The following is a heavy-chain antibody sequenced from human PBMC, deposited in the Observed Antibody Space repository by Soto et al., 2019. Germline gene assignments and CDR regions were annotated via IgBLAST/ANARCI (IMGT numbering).Heavy chain of an antibody. CDR3: ARDRSNSPDYSDY. Sequence: PSETLSLTGTVCGDSISSDYYSWSWIRQPPGKGLEWVGYIYYTGRTSYNPSLESRLTISIDTSKNHFSMKLSSVSAADTAVYYRARDRSNSPDYSDYGGHGALVTVPS. J-gene: IGHJ4*03. V-gene: IGHV4-30-4*01. CDR2: IYYTGRT. D-gene: IGHD6-6*01. CDR1: GDSISSDYYS.